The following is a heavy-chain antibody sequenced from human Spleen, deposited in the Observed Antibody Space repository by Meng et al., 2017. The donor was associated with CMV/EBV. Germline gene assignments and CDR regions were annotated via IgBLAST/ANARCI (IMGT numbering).Heavy chain of an antibody. D-gene: IGHD2-2*01. J-gene: IGHJ4*02. CDR2: INNSEST. CDR3: ARDRGVPAAPDY. V-gene: IGHV4-34*01. CDR1: GVSFSGYY. Sequence: QGHHHRGGVGRLQPSENLSLTCAVYGVSFSGYYWSWLRQPPGKGLEWIGEINNSESTNYHQPLKSRVTISVDTSNKQFSLKLSSVTAADTAVYYCARDRGVPAAPDYWGQGTLVTVSS.